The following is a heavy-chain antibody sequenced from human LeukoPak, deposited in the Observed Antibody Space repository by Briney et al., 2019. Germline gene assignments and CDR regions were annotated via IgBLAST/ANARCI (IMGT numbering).Heavy chain of an antibody. D-gene: IGHD4-17*01. V-gene: IGHV3-30*04. CDR2: ISFYGSNK. Sequence: GRSVRLSHAASGFTFSSYSMHWVRQPPARGREWVAFISFYGSNKYYAHSVKGRFTLSRDNAKNSVYLQTDSLKCGGTGVYLCARPPTVMTTEAGAFDIWGQGTLVTVSS. J-gene: IGHJ4*02. CDR3: ARPPTVMTTEAGAFDI. CDR1: GFTFSSYS.